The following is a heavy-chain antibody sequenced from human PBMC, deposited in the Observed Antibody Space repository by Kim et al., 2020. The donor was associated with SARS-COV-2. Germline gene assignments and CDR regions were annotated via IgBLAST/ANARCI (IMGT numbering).Heavy chain of an antibody. J-gene: IGHJ4*02. V-gene: IGHV4-34*01. Sequence: SETLSLTCAVYGGSFSGYYWSWIRQPPGKGLEWIGEINHSGSTNYNPSLKSRVTISVDTSKNQFSLKLSSVTAADTAVYYCARGPRFPARWELLRVKYYFDYWGQGTLVTVSS. CDR1: GGSFSGYY. D-gene: IGHD1-26*01. CDR3: ARGPRFPARWELLRVKYYFDY. CDR2: INHSGST.